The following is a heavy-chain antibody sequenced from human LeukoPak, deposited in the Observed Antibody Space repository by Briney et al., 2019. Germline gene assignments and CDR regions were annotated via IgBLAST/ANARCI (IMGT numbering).Heavy chain of an antibody. V-gene: IGHV1-2*02. Sequence: ASVKVSCKASGYTFTGYYMHWVRQAPGQGLEWMGWINPNSGGTNYAQKFQGRVTMTRDTSISTAYMELSRLRSDDTAVYYCARGWRDIVVVVWFDPWGQGTLVTLSS. CDR3: ARGWRDIVVVVWFDP. J-gene: IGHJ5*02. CDR2: INPNSGGT. CDR1: GYTFTGYY. D-gene: IGHD2-15*01.